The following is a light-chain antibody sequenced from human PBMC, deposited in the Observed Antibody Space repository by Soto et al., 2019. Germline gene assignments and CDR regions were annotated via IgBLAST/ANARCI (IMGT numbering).Light chain of an antibody. Sequence: QSVLTQPASVSGSPGQSITISCTGTPSDIGRYNYVSWYQQFPGKAPKLMIYEVSNRPSGVSDRFSGSKSGNTASLIISGLQAEDEADYYCSSQTGSATMVFGGGTKLTVL. CDR3: SSQTGSATMV. V-gene: IGLV2-14*01. CDR1: PSDIGRYNY. CDR2: EVS. J-gene: IGLJ2*01.